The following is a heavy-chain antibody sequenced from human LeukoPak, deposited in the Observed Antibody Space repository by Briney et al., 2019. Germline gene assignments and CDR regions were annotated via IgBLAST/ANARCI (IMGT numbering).Heavy chain of an antibody. CDR1: GYTFTSYY. J-gene: IGHJ4*02. Sequence: ASVKVSCKASGYTFTSYYMHWVRQAPGQGLEWMGIINPSGGSTSYAQKFQGRVTMTRDTSTSTVYMELSSLRSEDTAVYYCARVRRLVAVAGIFDYWGQGTLVTVSS. CDR2: INPSGGST. CDR3: ARVRRLVAVAGIFDY. V-gene: IGHV1-46*01. D-gene: IGHD6-19*01.